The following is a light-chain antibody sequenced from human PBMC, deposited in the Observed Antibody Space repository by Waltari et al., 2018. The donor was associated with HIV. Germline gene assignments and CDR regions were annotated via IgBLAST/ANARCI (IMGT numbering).Light chain of an antibody. J-gene: IGLJ3*02. Sequence: QSALTQPRSVSGSPGHSVTISCTGTSSDVGGYNYVSWYQQHPGKAPKLMIYDVSKRPSGVPDRFSGSKSGNTASLTISGLQAEDEADYYCCSYAGSYWVFGGGTKLTVL. CDR3: CSYAGSYWV. CDR2: DVS. CDR1: SSDVGGYNY. V-gene: IGLV2-11*01.